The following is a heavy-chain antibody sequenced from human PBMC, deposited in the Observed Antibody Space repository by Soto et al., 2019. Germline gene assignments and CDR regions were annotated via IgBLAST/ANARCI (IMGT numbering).Heavy chain of an antibody. CDR2: IYYSGST. V-gene: IGHV4-31*03. CDR3: ARMGDFVDTAMVLNFDY. J-gene: IGHJ4*02. D-gene: IGHD5-18*01. Sequence: SETLYLTCTVSGGSISSGGYYWSWNRQHPGKGLEWIGYIYYSGSTYYNPSLKSRVTISVDTSKNQFSLKLSSVTAADTAVYYCARMGDFVDTAMVLNFDYWGQGTLVTVSS. CDR1: GGSISSGGYY.